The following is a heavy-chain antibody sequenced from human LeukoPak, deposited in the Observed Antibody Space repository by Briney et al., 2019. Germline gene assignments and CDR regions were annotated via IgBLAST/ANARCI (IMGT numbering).Heavy chain of an antibody. CDR2: ITARGGNT. D-gene: IGHD5-18*01. V-gene: IGHV3-23*01. J-gene: IGHJ4*02. Sequence: GGSLRLSCAASGFTFSSYAMGWVRQAPGKGLEWVSAITARGGNTYYADSVKGRFTISRDNSKNTLYLQVNSLRAEDTAVYYCAKGNGYSYGRYYFDYWGQGTLVTVSS. CDR3: AKGNGYSYGRYYFDY. CDR1: GFTFSSYA.